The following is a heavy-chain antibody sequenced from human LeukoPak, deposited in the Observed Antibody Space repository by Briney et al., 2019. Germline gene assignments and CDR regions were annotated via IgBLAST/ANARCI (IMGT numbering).Heavy chain of an antibody. CDR3: ARGDLYGSGSPEYYFDY. D-gene: IGHD3-10*01. CDR2: IWYDGSNK. V-gene: IGHV3-33*01. Sequence: GGSLRLSCSASGFTFSNYGMHWVRQAPGKGLEWVAIIWYDGSNKYYADSVKGRFTVSRDNAKNSLYLQMNSLRAEDTAMYYCARGDLYGSGSPEYYFDYWGQGTLVTVSS. J-gene: IGHJ4*02. CDR1: GFTFSNYG.